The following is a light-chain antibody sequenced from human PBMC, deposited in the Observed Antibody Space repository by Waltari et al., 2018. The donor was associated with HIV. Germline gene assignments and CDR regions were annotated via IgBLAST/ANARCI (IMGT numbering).Light chain of an antibody. CDR2: EVN. CDR3: CSYAGAYTYV. V-gene: IGLV2-11*01. J-gene: IGLJ1*01. Sequence: QSALTQPRSVSGSPGQSVTISCTGTSSDIGYFDYVSWSQPYPGKAPQVIIYEVNQRPPGLPDRFTGSKSGITASLTISWLQGEDEADYYCCSYAGAYTYVFGTGTKVNVL. CDR1: SSDIGYFDY.